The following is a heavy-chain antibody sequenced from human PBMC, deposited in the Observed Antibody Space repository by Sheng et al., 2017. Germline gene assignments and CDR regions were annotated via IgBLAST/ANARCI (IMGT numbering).Heavy chain of an antibody. CDR3: ARGDMVRGVIEGNNWFDP. CDR2: IYYSGST. CDR1: GGSISSSSYY. Sequence: QLQLQESGPGLVKPSETLSLTCTVSGGSISSSSYYWGWIRQPPGKGLEWIGSIYYSGSTYYNPSLKSRVTISVDTSKNQFSLKLSSVTAADTAVYYCARGDMVRGVIEGNNWFDPWGQGTLLTVSS. D-gene: IGHD3-10*01. J-gene: IGHJ5*02. V-gene: IGHV4-39*07.